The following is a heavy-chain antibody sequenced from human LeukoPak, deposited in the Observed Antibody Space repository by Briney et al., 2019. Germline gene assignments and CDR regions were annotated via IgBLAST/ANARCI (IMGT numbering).Heavy chain of an antibody. Sequence: ASVKVSCKASGYTFTSYYMHWVRQAPGQGLEWMGIINPSGGSTSYAQKFQGRVTMTRDTSTSTVYMELSSLRSEDTAVYYCARDTLPMGYSSSWYLVGGDWFDPWGQGTLVTVSS. J-gene: IGHJ5*02. V-gene: IGHV1-46*01. D-gene: IGHD6-13*01. CDR3: ARDTLPMGYSSSWYLVGGDWFDP. CDR1: GYTFTSYY. CDR2: INPSGGST.